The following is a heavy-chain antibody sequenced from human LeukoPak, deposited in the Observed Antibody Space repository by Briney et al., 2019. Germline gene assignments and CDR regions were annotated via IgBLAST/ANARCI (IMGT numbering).Heavy chain of an antibody. J-gene: IGHJ5*02. CDR1: GYTFTGYY. CDR3: ARDNGDSENWFDP. V-gene: IGHV1-2*02. CDR2: INPNSGGT. Sequence: ASVKVSCKASGYTFTGYYMHWVRQAPGQGLEWMGWINPNSGGTNYAQKFQGRVTMTRDTSISTAYMELSRLRSDDTAVYYCARDNGDSENWFDPWGQGTLVTVSS. D-gene: IGHD2-8*01.